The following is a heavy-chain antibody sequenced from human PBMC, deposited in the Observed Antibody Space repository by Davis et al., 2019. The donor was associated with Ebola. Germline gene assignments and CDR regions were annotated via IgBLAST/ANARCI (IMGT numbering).Heavy chain of an antibody. D-gene: IGHD3-22*01. J-gene: IGHJ4*02. CDR1: GGTFSSYA. Sequence: SVKVSCKASGGTFSSYAISWVPQAPGQGLEWMGGIIPILGIANYAQKFQGRVTITADKSTSTAYMELSSLRSEDTAVYYCASGQTYYYDSSGYYYEFDYWGQGTLVTVSS. V-gene: IGHV1-69*10. CDR2: IIPILGIA. CDR3: ASGQTYYYDSSGYYYEFDY.